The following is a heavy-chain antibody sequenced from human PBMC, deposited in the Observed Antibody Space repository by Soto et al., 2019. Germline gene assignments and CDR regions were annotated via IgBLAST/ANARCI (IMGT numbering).Heavy chain of an antibody. CDR1: VYTFTSYG. D-gene: IGHD1-26*01. J-gene: IGHJ3*02. V-gene: IGHV1-18*03. CDR3: ATDSASGSSAFDI. Sequence: ASVTVSCKASVYTFTSYGISWVRRAPGQGLEWMGWIGPDNGETNYAQKLQGRVTMTEDTSTDTAYMELSSLRSEDMAVYYCATDSASGSSAFDIWGQGTMVTVSS. CDR2: IGPDNGET.